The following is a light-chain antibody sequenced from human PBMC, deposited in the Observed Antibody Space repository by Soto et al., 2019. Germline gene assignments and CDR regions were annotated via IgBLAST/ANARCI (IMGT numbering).Light chain of an antibody. CDR1: SSNIGSNF. J-gene: IGLJ2*01. V-gene: IGLV1-47*01. CDR2: RND. CDR3: AACDDSLNGLVV. Sequence: QSVLTQAPSASGTPGQRVTISCSGSSSNIGSNFVYWYQHLPGTAPKLLIYRNDQRLSWVPDRFSGSKSGTSASLAISGLRSEDEAHYYCAACDDSLNGLVVFGGGTKLTVL.